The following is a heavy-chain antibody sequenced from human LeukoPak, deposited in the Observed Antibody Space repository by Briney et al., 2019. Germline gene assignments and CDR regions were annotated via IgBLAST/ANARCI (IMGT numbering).Heavy chain of an antibody. CDR2: VDLEDGDT. J-gene: IGHJ4*02. V-gene: IGHV1-69-2*01. D-gene: IGHD3-9*01. CDR3: ARGSRSFDWLRSYFDF. CDR1: GYTFNDYY. Sequence: ASVKVSRKASGYTFNDYYIHWVQQAPGKGLEWMGRVDLEDGDTIYAEKFQGRVTITADTSTDTAFMDLSSLTSFDTAVYCCARGSRSFDWLRSYFDFWGQGTLVSVSP.